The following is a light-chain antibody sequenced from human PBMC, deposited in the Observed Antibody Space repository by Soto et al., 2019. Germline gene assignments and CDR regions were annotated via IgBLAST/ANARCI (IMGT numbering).Light chain of an antibody. V-gene: IGLV1-40*01. CDR2: GNS. J-gene: IGLJ2*01. CDR3: QSYDSSLSAVV. Sequence: QSVLTQPPSVSGAPGQRVTISCTGSSSKIGAGYDVHWYQHLPGTAPKVLIYGNSNRPSGVPDRFSGSKSGTSASLAITGLQAEDEADYYCQSYDSSLSAVVFGGGPKLTVL. CDR1: SSKIGAGYD.